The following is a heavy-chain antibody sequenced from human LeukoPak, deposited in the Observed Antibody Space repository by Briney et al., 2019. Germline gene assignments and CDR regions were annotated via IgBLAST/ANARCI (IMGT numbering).Heavy chain of an antibody. CDR3: ARDSPWGLLRYFGY. J-gene: IGHJ4*02. V-gene: IGHV3-30-3*01. CDR1: GFTFSSYA. D-gene: IGHD3-9*01. CDR2: ISYDGSNK. Sequence: GGSLRLSCAASGFTFSSYAMHWVRQAPGEGLEWVAVISYDGSNKYYVDSVKGRFTISRDNSKNTLYLQMNSLRAEDTAVYYCARDSPWGLLRYFGYWGQGTLVTVSS.